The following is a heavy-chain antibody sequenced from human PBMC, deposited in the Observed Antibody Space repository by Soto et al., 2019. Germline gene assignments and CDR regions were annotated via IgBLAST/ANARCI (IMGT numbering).Heavy chain of an antibody. Sequence: QVQLQESGPGLVKPSQTLSLTCTVSGGSISSGGYYWSWIRQHPGKGLEWIGYIYYSGSTYYNPSLKSLVTISVDTSKNQFALELSSVTAADTAVYYCARGGVGGWLLTSPFDYWGQGTLVTFSS. CDR2: IYYSGST. CDR1: GGSISSGGYY. V-gene: IGHV4-31*01. D-gene: IGHD3-22*01. CDR3: ARGGVGGWLLTSPFDY. J-gene: IGHJ4*02.